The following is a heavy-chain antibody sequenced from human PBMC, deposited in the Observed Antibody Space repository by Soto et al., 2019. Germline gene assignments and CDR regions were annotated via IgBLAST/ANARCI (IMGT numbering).Heavy chain of an antibody. J-gene: IGHJ4*02. V-gene: IGHV4-59*01. CDR1: GGPFSTYQ. CDR3: ARRGMEPREYFDY. CDR2: IYHSGST. D-gene: IGHD1-1*01. Sequence: SETLCLTWTFSGGPFSTYQSTWLQHPPGKGLEWIGYIYHSGSTNYNPSLKSRVTISVDTSKSQFSLSLTSVTAADTAVYYCARRGMEPREYFDYWGRGALVTVSS.